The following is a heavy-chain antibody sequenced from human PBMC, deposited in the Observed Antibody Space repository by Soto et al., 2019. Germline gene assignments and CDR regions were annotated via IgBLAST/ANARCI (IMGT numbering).Heavy chain of an antibody. CDR2: ISSASSYI. J-gene: IGHJ4*02. Sequence: EVQLVESGGGLVKPGGSLRLSCATSGFTFGSYTMNWVRQAPGKGLEWVSCISSASSYIYYADSVQGRFTISRDNSEKSLYLHMTSPRAEDTAVYYCARRSGYAYGSLDHWCQGVLVTVSS. CDR1: GFTFGSYT. D-gene: IGHD5-18*01. CDR3: ARRSGYAYGSLDH. V-gene: IGHV3-21*02.